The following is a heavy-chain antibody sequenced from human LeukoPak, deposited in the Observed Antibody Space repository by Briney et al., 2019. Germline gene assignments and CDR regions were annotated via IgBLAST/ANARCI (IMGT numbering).Heavy chain of an antibody. CDR1: GYTFTSYA. V-gene: IGHV7-4-1*02. Sequence: ASVKVSCKASGYTFTSYAMNWVRQAPGQGLEWMGWINTNTGNPTYAQGFTGRFVFSLDTSVSTAYLQISSLKAEDTAVYYCARDSLFRSTVTTARSSYFDYWGQGTLVTVSS. J-gene: IGHJ4*02. CDR3: ARDSLFRSTVTTARSSYFDY. CDR2: INTNTGNP. D-gene: IGHD4-11*01.